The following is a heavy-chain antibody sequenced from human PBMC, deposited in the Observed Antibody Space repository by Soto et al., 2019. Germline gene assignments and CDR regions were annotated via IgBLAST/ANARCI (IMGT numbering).Heavy chain of an antibody. V-gene: IGHV3-23*01. CDR2: ISAGGGST. J-gene: IGHJ4*02. CDR1: GFTFSTFA. D-gene: IGHD3-10*01. Sequence: EVQMLESGGGLVQPGGSLRLSCVASGFTFSTFAMTWVRQAPGKGPDWVSAISAGGGSTYYADSVKGRFTMSRDNSKNTLYLQMNTLRAEDTAIYACARTGTFDSGGQGTLVTVSA. CDR3: ARTGTFDS.